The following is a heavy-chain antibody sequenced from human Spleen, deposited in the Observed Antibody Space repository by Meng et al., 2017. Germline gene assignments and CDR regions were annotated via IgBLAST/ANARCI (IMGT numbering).Heavy chain of an antibody. CDR3: ARARYNYDYELFDY. V-gene: IGHV3-23*01. CDR1: GFTFSRYA. J-gene: IGHJ4*02. CDR2: ISGSGDKI. D-gene: IGHD3-16*01. Sequence: GESLKISCAASGFTFSRYAINWVRQAPGKGLEWVSSISGSGDKIYYVDSVKGRFTISRDTSKNTVYLQMNSLRVEDTAVYYCARARYNYDYELFDYWGQGILVTVSS.